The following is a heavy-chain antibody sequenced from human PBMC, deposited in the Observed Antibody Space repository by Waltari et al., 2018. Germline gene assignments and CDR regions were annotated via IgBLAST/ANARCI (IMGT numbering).Heavy chain of an antibody. D-gene: IGHD2-21*02. CDR3: ARVAYCGGDCLAFDI. J-gene: IGHJ3*02. Sequence: QVQLQESGPGLVKPSETLSLTCAVSGYSISSGSYWGWIRQPPGKGLEWIGSIYHSGSTYYNPSLKSRVTISVDTSKNQFSLKLSSVTAADTAVYYCARVAYCGGDCLAFDIWGQGTMVTVSS. CDR1: GYSISSGSY. CDR2: IYHSGST. V-gene: IGHV4-38-2*01.